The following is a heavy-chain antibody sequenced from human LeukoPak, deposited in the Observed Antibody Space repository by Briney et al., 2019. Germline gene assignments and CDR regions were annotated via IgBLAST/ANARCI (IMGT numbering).Heavy chain of an antibody. V-gene: IGHV6-1*01. CDR3: ARAQLAYCGRDCFVELDY. J-gene: IGHJ4*02. Sequence: SQTLSLTCAISGDSVSSNSAAWNWIRQSPSRGLEWLGRTYYRSKWYNDYAVSVKSRITINPDTSKNQFSLQLNSVTPEDTAVYYCARAQLAYCGRDCFVELDYWGQGTLVTVSS. CDR1: GDSVSSNSAA. CDR2: TYYRSKWYN. D-gene: IGHD2-21*02.